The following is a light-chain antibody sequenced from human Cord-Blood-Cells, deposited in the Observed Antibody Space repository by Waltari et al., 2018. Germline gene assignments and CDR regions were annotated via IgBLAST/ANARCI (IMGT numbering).Light chain of an antibody. CDR1: QSISSY. J-gene: IGKJ1*01. CDR2: AAS. Sequence: DIQMTQSPSSLPASVGDRVTITCRASQSISSYLNWYQQKPGKAPKLLIYAASSLQSGVPSTFSGSGSGTDFTLTSSSLQPEEFATYYGQQSYSTPPWTFGQGTKVEIK. V-gene: IGKV1-39*01. CDR3: QQSYSTPPWT.